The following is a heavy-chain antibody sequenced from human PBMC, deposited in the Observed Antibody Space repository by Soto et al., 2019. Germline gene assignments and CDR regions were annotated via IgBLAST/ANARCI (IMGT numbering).Heavy chain of an antibody. CDR2: ISGSGGST. CDR1: GFTFSSYA. CDR3: AKDINSDYSDSGGYSSDAFDI. J-gene: IGHJ3*02. D-gene: IGHD3-22*01. V-gene: IGHV3-23*01. Sequence: GGSLRLSCAASGFTFSSYAMSWVRQAPGKGLEWVSGISGSGGSTYYADSVKGRFTISRDNSKNTLYLQMNSLRAEDTAVYYCAKDINSDYSDSGGYSSDAFDIWGQGTMVTVS.